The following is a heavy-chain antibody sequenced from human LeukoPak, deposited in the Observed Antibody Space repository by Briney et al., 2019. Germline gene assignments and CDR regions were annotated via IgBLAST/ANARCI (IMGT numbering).Heavy chain of an antibody. CDR3: ARGGYYDSSGYGAFDI. J-gene: IGHJ3*02. D-gene: IGHD3-22*01. V-gene: IGHV1-69*06. Sequence: SVKVSCKASGGTFSSYAISWVRQAPGQGLEWMGGIIPIFGTANYAQKFQGRVTITADKSTSTAYMELSSLRSEDTAVYYRARGGYYDSSGYGAFDIWGQGTMVTVSS. CDR2: IIPIFGTA. CDR1: GGTFSSYA.